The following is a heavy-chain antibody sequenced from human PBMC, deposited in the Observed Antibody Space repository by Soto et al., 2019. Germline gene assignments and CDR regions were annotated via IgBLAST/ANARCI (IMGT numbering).Heavy chain of an antibody. Sequence: QVQLVESGGGVVQPGRSLRLSCAASGFTFSSYAMHWVRQAPGKGLEWVAVISYDGSNKYYADSVKGRFTISRDNSKNNFYLQMNSLRAEDPAVYYWARGYYDFWGGYQLQSGMAVWGKGPTFPASS. V-gene: IGHV3-30-3*01. D-gene: IGHD3-3*01. J-gene: IGHJ6*04. CDR1: GFTFSSYA. CDR3: ARGYYDFWGGYQLQSGMAV. CDR2: ISYDGSNK.